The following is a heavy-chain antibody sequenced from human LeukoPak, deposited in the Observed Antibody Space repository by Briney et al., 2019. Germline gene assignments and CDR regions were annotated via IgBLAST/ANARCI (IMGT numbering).Heavy chain of an antibody. V-gene: IGHV3-30*02. Sequence: GGSLRLSCAASGFTVSSHYMSWVRQAPGKGLEWVAFIRYDGSNKYYADSVKGRFTISRDNSKNTLYLQMNSLRAEDTAVYYCAKDAGDYDILTGEEAFDYWGQGTLVTVSS. CDR1: GFTVSSHY. CDR3: AKDAGDYDILTGEEAFDY. J-gene: IGHJ4*02. CDR2: IRYDGSNK. D-gene: IGHD3-9*01.